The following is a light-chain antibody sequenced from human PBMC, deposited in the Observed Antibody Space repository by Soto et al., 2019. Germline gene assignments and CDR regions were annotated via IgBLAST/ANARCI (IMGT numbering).Light chain of an antibody. CDR2: GAS. V-gene: IGKV3-15*01. CDR3: QHYYNWPRT. Sequence: EIVMTQSPATLSVSPGERATLSCRASQSVSSNLAWYQQKPGQAPSPRIYGASTRATGIPARFSGSGSGTEFTLTISSLQSEDFAVYYCQHYYNWPRTFGQGTKVEIK. J-gene: IGKJ1*01. CDR1: QSVSSN.